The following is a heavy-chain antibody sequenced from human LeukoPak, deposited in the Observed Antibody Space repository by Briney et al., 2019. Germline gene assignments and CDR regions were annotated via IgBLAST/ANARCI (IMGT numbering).Heavy chain of an antibody. J-gene: IGHJ4*02. CDR1: GGSFSGYY. Sequence: SETLSLTCAVYGGSFSGYYWSWIRQPPGKGLEWIGEINHSGSTNYNPSLKTRVTISVDTSKNQFSLKLSSVTVADTAVYYCARGRHVHYIVVVPAALKPFDYWGQGTLVTVSS. CDR3: ARGRHVHYIVVVPAALKPFDY. V-gene: IGHV4-34*01. D-gene: IGHD2-2*01. CDR2: INHSGST.